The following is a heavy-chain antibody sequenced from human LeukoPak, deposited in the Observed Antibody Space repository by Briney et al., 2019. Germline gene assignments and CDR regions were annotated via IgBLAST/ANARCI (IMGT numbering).Heavy chain of an antibody. D-gene: IGHD2-15*01. CDR1: GGSISSYY. J-gene: IGHJ3*02. CDR2: IYYSGST. Sequence: PSETLSLTCTVSGGSISSYYWTWIRQPPGKGLEWIGYIYYSGSTNYNPSLESRVTISVDTSQNQFSLKLSSVTAADTAVYYCARGGLVVVAALRAFDIWGQGTMVTVSS. CDR3: ARGGLVVVAALRAFDI. V-gene: IGHV4-59*12.